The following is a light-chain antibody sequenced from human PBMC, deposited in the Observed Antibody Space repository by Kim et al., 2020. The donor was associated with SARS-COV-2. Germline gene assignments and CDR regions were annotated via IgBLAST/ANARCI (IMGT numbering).Light chain of an antibody. V-gene: IGLV3-19*01. Sequence: SSELTQDPAVSVALGQTVRITCQGDSLRSYYATWYQQKPGQAPILVIYGKNNRPSGIPDRFSDSSSGNTASLTITGTQAGDEADYYCNSRDSNNNVLFGGGTQLTVL. J-gene: IGLJ2*01. CDR2: GKN. CDR3: NSRDSNNNVL. CDR1: SLRSYY.